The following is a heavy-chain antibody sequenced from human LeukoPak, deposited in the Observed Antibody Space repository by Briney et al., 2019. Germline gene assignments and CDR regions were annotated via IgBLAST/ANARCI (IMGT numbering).Heavy chain of an antibody. V-gene: IGHV1-69*04. CDR1: GGTFSSYA. D-gene: IGHD2-15*01. CDR3: ARDHPRHYSYPTSDY. Sequence: ASVKVSCKASGGTFSSYAISWVRQAPGQGLEWMRRIIPILGIANYAQKFQGRVTITADKSTSTAYMELSSLRSEDTAVYYCARDHPRHYSYPTSDYWRQGTLVTVSS. J-gene: IGHJ4*02. CDR2: IIPILGIA.